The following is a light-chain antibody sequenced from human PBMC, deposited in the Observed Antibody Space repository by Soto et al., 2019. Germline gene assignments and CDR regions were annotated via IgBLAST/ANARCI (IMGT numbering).Light chain of an antibody. J-gene: IGLJ2*01. V-gene: IGLV4-69*01. CDR1: SGHSSYA. Sequence: QPVLTQSPSASASLGASVKLTCTLSSGHSSYAIAWHQQQPEKGPRYLMKLNSDGSHSKGDGIPDRLSGSSSGAERYLTISSLQSEDEADYYCQTWGTGIQVFGGGT. CDR3: QTWGTGIQV. CDR2: LNSDGSH.